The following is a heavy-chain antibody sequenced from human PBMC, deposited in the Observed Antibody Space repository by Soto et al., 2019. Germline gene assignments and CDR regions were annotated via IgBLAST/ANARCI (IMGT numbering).Heavy chain of an antibody. J-gene: IGHJ3*02. Sequence: QVQLVESGGGVVQPGRSLRLSCAASGFTFSSYDMHWVHQAPGKGLEWVAVISYDGSNKYYADSVKGRFTISRDNSKNTLYLQMNSLRAEDTAVYYCAKDGPYDTTLGAFDIWGQGTMVTVSS. CDR1: GFTFSSYD. V-gene: IGHV3-30*18. CDR2: ISYDGSNK. D-gene: IGHD3-22*01. CDR3: AKDGPYDTTLGAFDI.